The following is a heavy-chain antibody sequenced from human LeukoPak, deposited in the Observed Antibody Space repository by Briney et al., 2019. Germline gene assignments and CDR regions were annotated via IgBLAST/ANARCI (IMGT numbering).Heavy chain of an antibody. CDR3: ARDNYGSGSYSWFDP. D-gene: IGHD3-10*01. CDR1: GFTISSYG. J-gene: IGHJ5*02. Sequence: GGSLRLSCAASGFTISSYGMHWVRQAPAKGLEWVAVIWYDGSNKYYADSVKGRFTISRDNSKNTLYLQMNSLRAEDTAVYYCARDNYGSGSYSWFDPWGQGTLVTVSS. V-gene: IGHV3-33*01. CDR2: IWYDGSNK.